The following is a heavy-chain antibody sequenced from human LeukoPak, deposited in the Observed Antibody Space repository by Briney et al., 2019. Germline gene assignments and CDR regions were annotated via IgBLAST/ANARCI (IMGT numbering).Heavy chain of an antibody. V-gene: IGHV3-23*01. CDR3: AKRRSGSSGWFPFDY. Sequence: QPGGSLRLSCEASGFTFKDSAMSWVRQAPGKGLEWVSGISGSGVSAYYGDSVKGRFTTTRDNSKNTLYLQMNSLRAEDTAVYYCAKRRSGSSGWFPFDYWGQGTLVTVSS. CDR2: ISGSGVSA. J-gene: IGHJ4*02. D-gene: IGHD6-19*01. CDR1: GFTFKDSA.